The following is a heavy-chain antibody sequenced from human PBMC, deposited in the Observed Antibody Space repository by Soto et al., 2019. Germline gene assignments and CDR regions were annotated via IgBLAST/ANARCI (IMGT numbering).Heavy chain of an antibody. J-gene: IGHJ3*02. CDR2: ISGSGGST. CDR3: AKPLGLVTTYDAFDI. Sequence: EVQLLESGGGLVQPGGSLRLSCAASGFTFSSYAMSWVRQAPGKGLEWVSAISGSGGSTYYADSVKGRFTIPRDNSKNTLYRQMNSLRAEDTAVYYCAKPLGLVTTYDAFDIWGQGTMVTVSS. CDR1: GFTFSSYA. D-gene: IGHD3-3*01. V-gene: IGHV3-23*01.